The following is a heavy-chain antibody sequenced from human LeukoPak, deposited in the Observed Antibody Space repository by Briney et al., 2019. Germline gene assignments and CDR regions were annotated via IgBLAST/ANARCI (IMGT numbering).Heavy chain of an antibody. J-gene: IGHJ5*02. V-gene: IGHV4-34*01. D-gene: IGHD1-7*01. CDR3: ARPTSWVNYLDP. Sequence: PSETLSLTCAVFGGSFSGHYWTWIRQPPGKGLEWIGEINHSGGTNYNPSLKSRVTISVDTSKNQFSLKLSSLTAADTAVYYCARPTSWVNYLDPWGQGTLVTVSS. CDR2: INHSGGT. CDR1: GGSFSGHY.